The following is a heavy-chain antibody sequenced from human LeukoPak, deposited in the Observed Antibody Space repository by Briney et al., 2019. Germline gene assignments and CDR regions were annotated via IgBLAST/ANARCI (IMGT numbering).Heavy chain of an antibody. CDR1: GFTFSSYW. D-gene: IGHD3-9*01. J-gene: IGHJ4*02. V-gene: IGHV3-7*01. Sequence: GGSLRLSCAASGFTFSSYWMNWARQAPGKGLEWVASINHNGNVNYYVDSVKGRFTISRDNAKNSLYLQMNSLRAEDTAVYYCARADKDYWGQGTLVTVSS. CDR2: INHNGNVN. CDR3: ARADKDY.